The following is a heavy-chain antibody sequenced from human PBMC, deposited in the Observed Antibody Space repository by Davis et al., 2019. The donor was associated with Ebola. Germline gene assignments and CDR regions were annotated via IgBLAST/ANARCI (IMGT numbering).Heavy chain of an antibody. D-gene: IGHD2-2*01. CDR3: ARDKCTSTSCFFQDGIDV. J-gene: IGHJ6*02. Sequence: SVKVSCKASGGTFSTYAINWVRQAPGQGLEWLGRVIPILALPTYAQKFQGRVTIPADRSTSTAYMELSSLRSEDTAVYYCARDKCTSTSCFFQDGIDVWGQGTTVTVSS. CDR1: GGTFSTYA. CDR2: VIPILALP. V-gene: IGHV1-69*04.